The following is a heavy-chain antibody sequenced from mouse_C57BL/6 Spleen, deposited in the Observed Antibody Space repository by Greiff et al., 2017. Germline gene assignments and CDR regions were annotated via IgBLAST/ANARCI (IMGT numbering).Heavy chain of an antibody. Sequence: QVQLQQPGAELVRPGTSVKLSCKASGYTFTSYWMPWVKQRPGQGLEWIGGIDPSDSYTNYNQKFKGKATLAVDTSSSTAYMQLSSLTSEDSAVYYCARGGSSPYYFDYWGQGTTLTVSS. V-gene: IGHV1-59*01. J-gene: IGHJ2*01. D-gene: IGHD1-1*01. CDR1: GYTFTSYW. CDR3: ARGGSSPYYFDY. CDR2: IDPSDSYT.